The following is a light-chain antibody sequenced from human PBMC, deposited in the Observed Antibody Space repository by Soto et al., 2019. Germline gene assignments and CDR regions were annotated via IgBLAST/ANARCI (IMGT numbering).Light chain of an antibody. CDR1: QSVSSSY. Sequence: EIVLTQSPGTLSLSPGERATLSCRASQSVSSSYLAWYQQKPGQAPRLLIYGASSRATGIPDRFSSSGSGTEFTLTISRLEPEDFAVYYCQQYGSSPPRTFGQGTKVEIK. CDR3: QQYGSSPPRT. CDR2: GAS. J-gene: IGKJ1*01. V-gene: IGKV3-20*01.